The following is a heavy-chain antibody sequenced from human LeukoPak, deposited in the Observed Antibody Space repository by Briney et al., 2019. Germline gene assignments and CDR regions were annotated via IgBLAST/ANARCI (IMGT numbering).Heavy chain of an antibody. J-gene: IGHJ4*02. CDR3: ARDRYSYGFALDC. Sequence: GGSLRLSCAASGFTFSNNYMSWVRQAPGKGLEGVSVVYSGGSTYSADSVKGRFTISRDNSKNTLYLQMNSLRAEDSAVYYCARDRYSYGFALDCWGQGTLVTVSS. D-gene: IGHD5-18*01. CDR2: VYSGGST. CDR1: GFTFSNNY. V-gene: IGHV3-66*02.